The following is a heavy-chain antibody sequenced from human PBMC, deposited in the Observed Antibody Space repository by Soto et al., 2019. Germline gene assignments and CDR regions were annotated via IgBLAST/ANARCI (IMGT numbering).Heavy chain of an antibody. Sequence: QVQLVQSGAEVKKPGASVKVSCKATGYTFTTYDINWVRQATGQGLEWMGWMNPNSGDTGYAQKFQGRVTMTRDTSISTASMELSTLTSEDTAVYYCARGLEWLRNYWGQGTLVTVSS. D-gene: IGHD5-12*01. CDR1: GYTFTTYD. CDR2: MNPNSGDT. V-gene: IGHV1-8*01. CDR3: ARGLEWLRNY. J-gene: IGHJ4*02.